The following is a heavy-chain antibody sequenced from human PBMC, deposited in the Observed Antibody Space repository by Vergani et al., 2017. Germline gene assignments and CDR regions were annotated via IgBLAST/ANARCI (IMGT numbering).Heavy chain of an antibody. Sequence: QVQLVESGGGVVQPGRSLRLSCAASGFTFSSYGMHWVRQAPGKGLEWVAVIWYDGSNKYYADSVKGRFTISRDNSKNTLYLQMNSLRAEDTAVYYCAKFLRYCSGGSCYVPSHGSSMDVWGQGTTVTVSS. CDR3: AKFLRYCSGGSCYVPSHGSSMDV. J-gene: IGHJ6*02. CDR1: GFTFSSYG. CDR2: IWYDGSNK. V-gene: IGHV3-33*06. D-gene: IGHD2-15*01.